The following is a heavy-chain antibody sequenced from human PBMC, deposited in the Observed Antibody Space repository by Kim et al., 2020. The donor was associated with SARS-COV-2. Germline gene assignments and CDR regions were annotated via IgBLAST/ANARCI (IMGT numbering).Heavy chain of an antibody. CDR2: ISYDGSNK. V-gene: IGHV3-30-3*01. D-gene: IGHD3-16*01. CDR3: SRARGGNYYYGMDV. Sequence: GGSLRLSCAASGFTFSSYAMHWVRQAPGKGLEWVAVISYDGSNKYYADSVKGRFTISRDNSKNTLYLQMNSLRAEDTAVYYCSRARGGNYYYGMDVWGQGTTVTVSS. CDR1: GFTFSSYA. J-gene: IGHJ6*02.